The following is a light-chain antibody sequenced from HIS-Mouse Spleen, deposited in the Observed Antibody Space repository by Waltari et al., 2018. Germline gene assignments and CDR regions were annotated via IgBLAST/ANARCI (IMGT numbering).Light chain of an antibody. J-gene: IGLJ1*01. V-gene: IGLV2-14*03. CDR2: DVS. Sequence: QSALTQPASVSGSPGQSITIPCTGTTSRVGGYNCVSVYQQHPGKAPKLMIYDVSNRPSGVSNRFSGSKSGNTASLTISGLQAEDEADYYCSSYTSSSTLYVFGTGTKVTVL. CDR3: SSYTSSSTLYV. CDR1: TSRVGGYNC.